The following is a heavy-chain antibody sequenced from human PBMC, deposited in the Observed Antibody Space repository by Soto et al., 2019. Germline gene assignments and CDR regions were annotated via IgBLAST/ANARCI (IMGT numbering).Heavy chain of an antibody. V-gene: IGHV1-69*13. CDR3: ARDRVHDSGSYYPY. CDR1: GGTFSSYA. CDR2: IIPIFGTA. J-gene: IGHJ4*02. Sequence: SVKVSCKASGGTFSSYAISWVRQAPGQGLEWMGGIIPIFGTANYAQKFQGRVTITADESTSTAYMELSSLRSDDSAMYYCARDRVHDSGSYYPYWGLGTLVTVSS. D-gene: IGHD3-10*01.